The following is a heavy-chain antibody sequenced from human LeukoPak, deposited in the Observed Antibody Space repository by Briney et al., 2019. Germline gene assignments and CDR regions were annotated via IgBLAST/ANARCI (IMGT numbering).Heavy chain of an antibody. Sequence: GGSLRLSCAASGFTFSSYAMHWVRQAPGKGLEWVAIISYDGSNKYYADSVKGRFTISRDNAKNSLYLQMNSLRAEDTAVYYCARVSGGSCNDYWGQGTLVTVSS. CDR2: ISYDGSNK. V-gene: IGHV3-30-3*01. CDR3: ARVSGGSCNDY. J-gene: IGHJ4*02. D-gene: IGHD1-26*01. CDR1: GFTFSSYA.